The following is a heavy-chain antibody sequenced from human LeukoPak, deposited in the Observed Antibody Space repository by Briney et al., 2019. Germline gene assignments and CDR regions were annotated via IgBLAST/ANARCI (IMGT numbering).Heavy chain of an antibody. Sequence: GESLKISCKGSGYSFTSYWIGWARQMPGKGLEWMGIIYPGDSDTRYSPSFQGQVTISADKSISTAYLQWSSLKASDTAMYYCARQGGYYYDSSGSDYWGQGTLVTVSS. V-gene: IGHV5-51*01. CDR2: IYPGDSDT. CDR3: ARQGGYYYDSSGSDY. D-gene: IGHD3-22*01. J-gene: IGHJ4*02. CDR1: GYSFTSYW.